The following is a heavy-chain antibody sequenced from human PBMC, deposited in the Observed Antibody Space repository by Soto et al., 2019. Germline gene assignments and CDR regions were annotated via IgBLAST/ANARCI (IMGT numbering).Heavy chain of an antibody. CDR2: ISYDGSNK. CDR1: GFTFSSYG. V-gene: IGHV3-30*18. Sequence: QVQLVESGGGVVQPGRSLRLSCAASGFTFSSYGMHWVRQAPGKGLEWVAVISYDGSNKYYADSVKGRFTISRDNSKNTRYLQMNSLRAEDTAVYYCAKDLTASGFDPWGQGTLATVSS. CDR3: AKDLTASGFDP. J-gene: IGHJ5*02.